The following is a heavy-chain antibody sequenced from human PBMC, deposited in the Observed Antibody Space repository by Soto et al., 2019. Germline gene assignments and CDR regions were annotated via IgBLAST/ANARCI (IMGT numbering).Heavy chain of an antibody. Sequence: QVQLQESGPGLVKPSQTLSLTCTVSGGSISSGDYYWSWIRQPPGKGLEWIGYIYYSGSTYYNPSLKIRVTISVDTSKNQFSLKLSSVTAADTAVYYCARTTVVTPGWFDPWGQGTLVTVSS. J-gene: IGHJ5*02. CDR1: GGSISSGDYY. V-gene: IGHV4-30-4*01. D-gene: IGHD4-17*01. CDR3: ARTTVVTPGWFDP. CDR2: IYYSGST.